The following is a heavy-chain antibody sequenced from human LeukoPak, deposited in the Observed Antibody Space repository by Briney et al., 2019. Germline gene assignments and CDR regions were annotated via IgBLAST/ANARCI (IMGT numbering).Heavy chain of an antibody. CDR3: ARDNAVACDDAFYI. Sequence: PGGSLRLSCAASGFTFSSYNMNWVRQAPGKGLEWVSSISSSSSYIYYADSVKGRFTISRDSAKKSLYLQMNSLRAEDTAVYYCARDNAVACDDAFYIWGQGTMVTVSS. D-gene: IGHD6-19*01. V-gene: IGHV3-21*01. CDR2: ISSSSSYI. J-gene: IGHJ3*02. CDR1: GFTFSSYN.